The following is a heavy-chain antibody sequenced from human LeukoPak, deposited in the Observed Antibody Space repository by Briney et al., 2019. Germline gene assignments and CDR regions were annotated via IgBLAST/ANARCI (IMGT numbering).Heavy chain of an antibody. Sequence: SGGSLRLSCAASGFTFSNYWMSWVRQAPGKGLEWVANMKEDGSEKNYVDSVKGRFTISGDNAQDSLYLQMNSLRAEDTAVYYCARDRGYSNFDYWGQGTLVTVSS. CDR1: GFTFSNYW. J-gene: IGHJ4*02. CDR2: MKEDGSEK. D-gene: IGHD4-11*01. V-gene: IGHV3-7*01. CDR3: ARDRGYSNFDY.